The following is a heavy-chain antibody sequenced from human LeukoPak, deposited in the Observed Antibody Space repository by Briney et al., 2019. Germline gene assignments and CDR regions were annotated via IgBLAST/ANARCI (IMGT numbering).Heavy chain of an antibody. V-gene: IGHV3-66*02. CDR1: GFTVGSNY. Sequence: GGSLRLSWAASGFTVGSNYMSWVRQAPGKGLEWVSVIYSGGSTYYADSVKGRFTISRDNSKNTLYLQMDSLRAEDTAVYYCARDKYFDYWGQGTLVTVPS. J-gene: IGHJ4*02. CDR2: IYSGGST. CDR3: ARDKYFDY.